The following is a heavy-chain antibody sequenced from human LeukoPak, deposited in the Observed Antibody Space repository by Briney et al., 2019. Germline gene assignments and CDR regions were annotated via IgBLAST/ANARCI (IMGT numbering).Heavy chain of an antibody. D-gene: IGHD1-26*01. CDR3: ARDLFSGSYYEDF. V-gene: IGHV3-7*01. CDR2: IHQDGISK. CDR1: GFTFSIYA. J-gene: IGHJ4*02. Sequence: PGGSLRLSCAASGFTFSIYAMRLVRQAPGKGLEWVANIHQDGISKYYVDSVKGRFTISRDDAQNTLYLQMNNLRAEDTAVYYCARDLFSGSYYEDFWGQGTLVTVSS.